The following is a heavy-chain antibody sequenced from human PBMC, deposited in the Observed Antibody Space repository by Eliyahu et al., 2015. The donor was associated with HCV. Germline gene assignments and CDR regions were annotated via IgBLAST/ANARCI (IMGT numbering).Heavy chain of an antibody. Sequence: QVQLQESGPGLVKPSQTLSLXCXVSXXSXXXGGYYWSWXRXHPGKGLEWIGYIYYSGSTYYNPSLKSRVTISVDTSKNQFSLKLSSVTAADTAVYYCARDRGYSYLGMDVWGQGTTVTVSS. CDR1: XXSXXXGGYY. CDR3: ARDRGYSYLGMDV. J-gene: IGHJ6*02. D-gene: IGHD5-18*01. CDR2: IYYSGST. V-gene: IGHV4-31*03.